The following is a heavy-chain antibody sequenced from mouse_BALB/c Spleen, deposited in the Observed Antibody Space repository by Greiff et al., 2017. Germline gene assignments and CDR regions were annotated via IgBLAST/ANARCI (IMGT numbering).Heavy chain of an antibody. V-gene: IGHV5-6-5*01. Sequence: EVMLVESGGGLVKPGGSLKLSCAASGFTFSSYAMSWVRQTPEKRLEWVASISSGGSTYYPDSVKGRFTISRDNARNILYLQMSSLRSEDTAMYYCARGVLPSMITTFAYWGQGTLVTVSA. J-gene: IGHJ3*01. CDR2: ISSGGST. D-gene: IGHD2-4*01. CDR1: GFTFSSYA. CDR3: ARGVLPSMITTFAY.